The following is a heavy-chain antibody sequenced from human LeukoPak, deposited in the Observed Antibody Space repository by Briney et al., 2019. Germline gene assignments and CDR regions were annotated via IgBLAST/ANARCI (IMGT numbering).Heavy chain of an antibody. CDR3: ARVWFGYFFQ. CDR2: IHTGGTT. D-gene: IGHD3-10*01. CDR1: GFDISDNY. J-gene: IGHJ4*02. Sequence: GGSLRLFSVASGFDISDNYVGWVRQAPGKGLEWVSVIHTGGTTHYADSVKGRFTISKDNSNNTVYIQMNSVRVEDTAVYYCARVWFGYFFQWGQGALVTVSS. V-gene: IGHV3-53*01.